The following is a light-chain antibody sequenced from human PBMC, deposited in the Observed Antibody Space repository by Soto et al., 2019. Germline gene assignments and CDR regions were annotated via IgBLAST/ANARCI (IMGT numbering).Light chain of an antibody. J-gene: IGKJ5*01. CDR1: QSVLYRSNNQNY. CDR2: WAS. V-gene: IGKV4-1*01. Sequence: DIVMTQSPDSLAVSLGERATINCKSSQSVLYRSNNQNYLAWYQQKPGQPPKLLIYWASTRESGVPDRFSGSGSGTDFTLTISSLQAEDVAIYYCQQYYSTPLSFGGGTRLEIK. CDR3: QQYYSTPLS.